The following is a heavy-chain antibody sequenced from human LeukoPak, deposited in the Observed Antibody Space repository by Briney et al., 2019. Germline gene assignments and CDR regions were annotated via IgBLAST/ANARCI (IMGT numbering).Heavy chain of an antibody. CDR3: ARVGSGGSLDY. J-gene: IGHJ4*02. Sequence: PGGSLRLSCAASGFTFSSYSMNWVRQAPGKGLEWVSSISSSGSYIYYADSVKGRFTISRDNAKNSLYLQMNSLRAEDTAAYYCARVGSGGSLDYWGQGTLVTVSS. V-gene: IGHV3-21*01. D-gene: IGHD2-15*01. CDR2: ISSSGSYI. CDR1: GFTFSSYS.